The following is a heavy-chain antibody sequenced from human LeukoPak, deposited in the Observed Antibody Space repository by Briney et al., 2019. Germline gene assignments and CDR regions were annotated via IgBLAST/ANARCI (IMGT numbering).Heavy chain of an antibody. D-gene: IGHD1/OR15-1a*01. Sequence: GGSLRLSCAASGFTFSSYAMSWVRQAPGKGLEWVSYIRSSGSTIYYADSVKGRFTISRDSATNLLFLQMDSLRDEDTAVYFCARRTPNTLPYGLDVWGQGTTVTVSS. CDR3: ARRTPNTLPYGLDV. V-gene: IGHV3-48*02. J-gene: IGHJ6*02. CDR2: IRSSGSTI. CDR1: GFTFSSYA.